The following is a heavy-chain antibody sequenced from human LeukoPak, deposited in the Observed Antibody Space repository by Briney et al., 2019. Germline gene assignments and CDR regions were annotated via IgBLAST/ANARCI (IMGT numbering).Heavy chain of an antibody. CDR3: AREETNYYDSSGYFYYFDY. J-gene: IGHJ4*02. CDR2: IIAYNGNT. V-gene: IGHV1-18*01. Sequence: ASVKVSCKASGYTFTSYGISWVRQAPGQGLEWMGWIIAYNGNTNYAQKLQGRVTMTTDTSTSTAYMELRSLRSDDTAVYYCAREETNYYDSSGYFYYFDYWGQGTLVTVSS. D-gene: IGHD3-22*01. CDR1: GYTFTSYG.